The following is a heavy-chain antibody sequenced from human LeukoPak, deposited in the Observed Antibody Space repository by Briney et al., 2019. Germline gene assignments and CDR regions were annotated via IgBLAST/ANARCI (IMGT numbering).Heavy chain of an antibody. CDR3: ARRGATLTPGFWAPYYYYYKDG. J-gene: IGHJ6*03. V-gene: IGHV3-30*02. Sequence: GGSLRLSCAASGFTFSSYGMHWVRQAPGKGLEWVAFIRYDGSNKYYADSVKGRFTISRDNSKNTLYLQMNSLRAEDTAVYYCARRGATLTPGFWAPYYYYYKDGWNKGTTVTVSS. CDR2: IRYDGSNK. CDR1: GFTFSSYG. D-gene: IGHD5-12*01.